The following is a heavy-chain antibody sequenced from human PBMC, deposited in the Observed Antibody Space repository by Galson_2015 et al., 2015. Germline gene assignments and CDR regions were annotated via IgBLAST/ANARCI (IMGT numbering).Heavy chain of an antibody. CDR1: GYTFTSYY. V-gene: IGHV1-46*01. CDR3: HYYDFWSKGSFDY. J-gene: IGHJ4*02. Sequence: SVKVSCKASGYTFTSYYMHWVRQAPGQGLEWMGIINPSGGSTSYAQKFQGRVTMTRDTSTSTVYMELSSLRSEDTAEYYCHYYDFWSKGSFDYWGQGTLVTVSS. D-gene: IGHD3-3*01. CDR2: INPSGGST.